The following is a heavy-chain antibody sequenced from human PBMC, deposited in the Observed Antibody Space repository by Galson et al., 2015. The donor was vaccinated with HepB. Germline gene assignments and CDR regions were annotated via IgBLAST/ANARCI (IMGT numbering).Heavy chain of an antibody. CDR1: GFTVSNTY. V-gene: IGHV3-53*01. J-gene: IGHJ4*02. D-gene: IGHD2-15*01. Sequence: SLRLSCAASGFTVSNTYMNWVRQAPGKGLEWVSVIYSGGATYYADSVKGRFTISRDNSKNTLYLHVNNLRAEDTTVYYCASPFCTGGGCYPLWYWGQGTLVTVSS. CDR2: IYSGGAT. CDR3: ASPFCTGGGCYPLWY.